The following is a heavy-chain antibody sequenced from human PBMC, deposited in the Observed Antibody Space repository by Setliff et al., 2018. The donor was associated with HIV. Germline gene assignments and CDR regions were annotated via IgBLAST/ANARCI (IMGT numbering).Heavy chain of an antibody. CDR2: IKSKTDGGTT. CDR1: GFTFSNAW. CDR3: TTGLYCSSTSCYPFLYYYYYYMDV. D-gene: IGHD2-2*01. J-gene: IGHJ6*03. Sequence: PGGSLRLSCAASGFTFSNAWMNWVRQAPGKGLEWVGRIKSKTDGGTTDYAAPVKGRFTISRDDSKNTLYLQMNSLKTEDTAVYYCTTGLYCSSTSCYPFLYYYYYYMDVWGKGTTVTVSS. V-gene: IGHV3-15*07.